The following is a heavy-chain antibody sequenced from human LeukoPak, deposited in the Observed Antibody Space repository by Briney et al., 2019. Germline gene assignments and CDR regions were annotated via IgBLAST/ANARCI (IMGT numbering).Heavy chain of an antibody. J-gene: IGHJ4*02. CDR3: AKDFGTLEWLSH. CDR2: ISWDGGST. Sequence: GALRLSCAASGFTFDDYAMHWVRQAPGKGLEWVSLISWDGGSTYYADSVKGRFTISRDNSKNSLYLQMNSLRAEDTALYYCAKDFGTLEWLSHWGQGTLVTVSS. V-gene: IGHV3-43D*03. D-gene: IGHD3-3*01. CDR1: GFTFDDYA.